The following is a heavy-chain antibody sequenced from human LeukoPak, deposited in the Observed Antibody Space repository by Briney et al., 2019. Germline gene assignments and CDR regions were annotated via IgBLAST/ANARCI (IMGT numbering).Heavy chain of an antibody. J-gene: IGHJ4*02. CDR3: ARDVLLWFGELSRSDY. D-gene: IGHD3-10*01. Sequence: ASVKVSCKASGYTFTGYYMHWVRQAPGQGLEWMGWISAYNGNTNYAQKLQGRVTMTTDTSTSTAYMELRSLRSDDTAVYYCARDVLLWFGELSRSDYWGQGTLVTVSS. V-gene: IGHV1-18*04. CDR1: GYTFTGYY. CDR2: ISAYNGNT.